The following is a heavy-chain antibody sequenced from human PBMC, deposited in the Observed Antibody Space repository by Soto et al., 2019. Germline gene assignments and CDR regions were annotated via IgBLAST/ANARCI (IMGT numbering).Heavy chain of an antibody. CDR1: GFTFNKYA. Sequence: QAQLVESGGGVVQPGRSLRLSCAASGFTFNKYAMHWVRQAPGKGLERVAVISHDGSIEYYPDSMKGRFTISRDNSKNTLYLEMHSLRAEDTAVYYCARDSRSSGQGAFDIWGQGTMVIVSS. J-gene: IGHJ3*02. CDR3: ARDSRSSGQGAFDI. CDR2: ISHDGSIE. D-gene: IGHD3-10*01. V-gene: IGHV3-30*03.